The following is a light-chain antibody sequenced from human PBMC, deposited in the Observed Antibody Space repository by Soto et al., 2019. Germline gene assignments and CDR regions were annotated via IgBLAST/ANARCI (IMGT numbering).Light chain of an antibody. Sequence: DIQMTQSPSSLSASVGDKVSITCRASQGISTSLNWYQHKPGKAPNLLIYGASSSQSGVPSRFSGGGSGTDFTLPIPGLQPEDFATYYCQQSYSSPPPFGQGTKLEI. CDR2: GAS. J-gene: IGKJ2*01. CDR3: QQSYSSPPP. V-gene: IGKV1-39*01. CDR1: QGISTS.